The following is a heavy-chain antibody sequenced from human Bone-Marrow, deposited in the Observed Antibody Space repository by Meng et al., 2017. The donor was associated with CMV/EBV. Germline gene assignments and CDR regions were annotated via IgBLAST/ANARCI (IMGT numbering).Heavy chain of an antibody. CDR3: ARRSIVGATINY. CDR2: INPNSGGT. J-gene: IGHJ4*02. V-gene: IGHV1-2*02. Sequence: ASVKVSCKTSGGTFNNYAFSWVRQAPGQGLEWMGWINPNSGGTNYAQKFQGRVTMTRDTSISTAYMELSRLRSDDTAVYYCARRSIVGATINYWGQGTLVTVSS. CDR1: GGTFNNYA. D-gene: IGHD1-26*01.